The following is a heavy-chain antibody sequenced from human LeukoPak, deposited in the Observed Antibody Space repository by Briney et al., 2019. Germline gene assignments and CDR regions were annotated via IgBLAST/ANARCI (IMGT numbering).Heavy chain of an antibody. CDR3: ARGTTMVRGPIWGPGYFDL. D-gene: IGHD3-10*01. CDR1: GGSISSSSYY. Sequence: SETLSLTCTVSGGSISSSSYYWGWIRQPPGKGLEWIGSIYYSGSTYYNPSLKSRVTISVDTSKNQFSLKLSSVTAADTAVYYCARGTTMVRGPIWGPGYFDLWGRGTLVTVSS. J-gene: IGHJ2*01. V-gene: IGHV4-39*07. CDR2: IYYSGST.